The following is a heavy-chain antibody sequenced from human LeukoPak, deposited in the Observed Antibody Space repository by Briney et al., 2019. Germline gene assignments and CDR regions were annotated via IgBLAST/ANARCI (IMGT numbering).Heavy chain of an antibody. CDR1: GFTFSSYW. CDR3: AKEGGSGWLNLYYFDY. Sequence: GGSLRLSCAASGFTFSSYWMSWVRQAPGKGLEWVANIKQDGSEKYYVDSVKGRFTISRDNSKNTLYLQMNSLRAEDTAVYYCAKEGGSGWLNLYYFDYWGQGTLVTVSS. V-gene: IGHV3-7*03. D-gene: IGHD6-19*01. J-gene: IGHJ4*02. CDR2: IKQDGSEK.